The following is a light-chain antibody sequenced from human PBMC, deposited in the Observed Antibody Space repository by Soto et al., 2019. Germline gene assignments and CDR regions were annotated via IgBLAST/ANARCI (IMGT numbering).Light chain of an antibody. V-gene: IGKV1-27*01. CDR3: QQSYSTLGYT. J-gene: IGKJ2*01. Sequence: DIQMTQSPSSLSASVGDRVTITCRASQGISNYLAWYQQKPGKVPKLLIYAASTLQSGVPSRFSGSGSGTDFTLTISSLQPEDVATYYCQQSYSTLGYTFGQGTKLEIK. CDR1: QGISNY. CDR2: AAS.